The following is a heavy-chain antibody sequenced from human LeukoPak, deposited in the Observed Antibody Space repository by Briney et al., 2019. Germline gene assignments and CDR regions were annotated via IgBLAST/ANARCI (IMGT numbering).Heavy chain of an antibody. CDR2: IIPTFDTA. CDR1: GDTFSSFA. Sequence: SVKVSCKASGDTFSSFAISWVRQAPGRGLEWMGGIIPTFDTAIYAQKFQGRVTINTDESTSTAYMELSSLRPEDTAVYYCARGGVAKLGPLDLWGQGTLVTVSS. J-gene: IGHJ5*02. D-gene: IGHD7-27*01. CDR3: ARGGVAKLGPLDL. V-gene: IGHV1-69*05.